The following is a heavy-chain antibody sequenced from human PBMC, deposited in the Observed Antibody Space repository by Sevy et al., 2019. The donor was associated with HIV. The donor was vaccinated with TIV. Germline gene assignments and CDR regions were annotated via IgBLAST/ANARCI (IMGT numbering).Heavy chain of an antibody. J-gene: IGHJ6*02. Sequence: GGSLRLSCVASGFTFNSYAMSWVRQAPGKGLQWVSVVSGSGGSTYYADSVEGRFTISRDKSKNTMYLQMNSLRDEDTADYYCARSPDLGGDSPTGVLDVWGQGTTVTVSS. CDR3: ARSPDLGGDSPTGVLDV. CDR2: VSGSGGST. D-gene: IGHD3-22*01. CDR1: GFTFNSYA. V-gene: IGHV3-23*01.